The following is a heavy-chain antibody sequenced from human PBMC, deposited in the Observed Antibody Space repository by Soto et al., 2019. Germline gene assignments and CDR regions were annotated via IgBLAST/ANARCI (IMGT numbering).Heavy chain of an antibody. D-gene: IGHD2-2*01. CDR2: ISSSSSYI. CDR3: ARFGDIVVVPDGKGTGFAY. J-gene: IGHJ4*02. Sequence: GGSLRLSCAASGFTFSSYSMNWVRQGPGKGLEWVSSISSSSSYIYCADSVKGRFTISRDNAKNSRYLQMNSLRAEDTAVYYCARFGDIVVVPDGKGTGFAYWGQGTLVPVSS. CDR1: GFTFSSYS. V-gene: IGHV3-21*01.